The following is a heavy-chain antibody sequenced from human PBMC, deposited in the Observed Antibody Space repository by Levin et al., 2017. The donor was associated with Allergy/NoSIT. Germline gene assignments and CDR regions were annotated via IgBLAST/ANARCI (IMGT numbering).Heavy chain of an antibody. J-gene: IGHJ6*02. Sequence: SCAASGFTFDDYAMHWVRQAPGKGLEWVSGISWNSGSIGYADSVKGRFTIPRDNAKNSLYLQMNSLRAEDTALYYCARTDGGGYYDYGMDGWGQGTTVTVSS. D-gene: IGHD1-1*01. CDR2: ISWNSGSI. CDR1: GFTFDDYA. CDR3: ARTDGGGYYDYGMDG. V-gene: IGHV3-9*01.